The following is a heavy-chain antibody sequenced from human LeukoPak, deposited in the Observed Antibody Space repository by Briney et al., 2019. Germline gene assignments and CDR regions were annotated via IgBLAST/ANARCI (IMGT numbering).Heavy chain of an antibody. CDR2: ISSSSSYI. J-gene: IGHJ6*02. CDR3: ARDFDGSGWYRFGMDV. Sequence: GGSLRLSCAASGFTFSSYSMNWVRETPGKGLECVSSISSSSSYIYYADSVKGRVTISRDNAKNSLYLQMNSLRAEETAVYYCARDFDGSGWYRFGMDVWGQGTTVTVSS. CDR1: GFTFSSYS. V-gene: IGHV3-21*01. D-gene: IGHD6-19*01.